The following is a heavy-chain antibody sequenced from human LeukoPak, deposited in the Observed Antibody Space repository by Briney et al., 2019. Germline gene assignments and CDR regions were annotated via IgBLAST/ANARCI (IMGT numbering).Heavy chain of an antibody. D-gene: IGHD3-22*01. V-gene: IGHV1-69*13. Sequence: SVKVSCKASGGTFSSYAISWVRQAPGQGLEWMGGIIPIFGTANYAQKFQGRVTITADEFTSTAYMELSSLRSEDTAVYYCARDYDSSGYYYRWGQGTLVTVSS. CDR2: IIPIFGTA. J-gene: IGHJ5*02. CDR3: ARDYDSSGYYYR. CDR1: GGTFSSYA.